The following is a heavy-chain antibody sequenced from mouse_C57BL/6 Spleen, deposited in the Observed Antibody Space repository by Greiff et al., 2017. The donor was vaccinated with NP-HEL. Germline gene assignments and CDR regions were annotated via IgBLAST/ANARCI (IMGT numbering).Heavy chain of an antibody. J-gene: IGHJ3*01. CDR2: IDPETGGT. D-gene: IGHD2-3*01. Sequence: VQLQQSGAELVRPGASVTLSCKASGYTFTDYEMHWVKQTPVHGLEWIGAIDPETGGTAFNQKFKGKAILTADKSSSTAYMELRSLTSADSAVYYCLDGYHFAYWGKGTLVTVAA. V-gene: IGHV1-15*01. CDR3: LDGYHFAY. CDR1: GYTFTDYE.